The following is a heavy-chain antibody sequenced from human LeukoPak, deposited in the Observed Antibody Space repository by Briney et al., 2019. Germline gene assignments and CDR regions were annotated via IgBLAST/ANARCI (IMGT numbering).Heavy chain of an antibody. CDR1: GYTFTGYY. D-gene: IGHD1-1*01. V-gene: IGHV1-2*06. CDR3: ARDLEENPQNAGLNY. Sequence: GASVKVSCKASGYTFTGYYMHWVRQAPGQGLEWMGRINPNSGGTNYAQKFQGRVTMTRDTSISTAYMELSRLRSDDTAVYYCARDLEENPQNAGLNYWGQGTLVTVSS. CDR2: INPNSGGT. J-gene: IGHJ4*02.